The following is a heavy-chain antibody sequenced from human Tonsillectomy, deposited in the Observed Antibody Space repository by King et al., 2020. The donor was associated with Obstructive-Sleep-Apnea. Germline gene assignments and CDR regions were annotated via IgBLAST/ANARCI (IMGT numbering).Heavy chain of an antibody. CDR2: IKQDGGEK. D-gene: IGHD6-13*01. CDR3: ARSPSNKQQAQYTWFDS. V-gene: IGHV3-7*01. Sequence: VQLVESGGGLVQPGGSLRLSCAASGFTFSTYWMSWVRQAPGKGLEWVANIKQDGGEKYYVDSVKGRFTIPSDNARNSLYLQMDSLRAEDTAIYYCARSPSNKQQAQYTWFDSWGQGTLVTVSS. J-gene: IGHJ5*01. CDR1: GFTFSTYW.